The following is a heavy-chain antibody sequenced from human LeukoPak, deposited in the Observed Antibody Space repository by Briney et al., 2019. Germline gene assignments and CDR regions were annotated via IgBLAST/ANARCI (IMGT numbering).Heavy chain of an antibody. CDR3: ARGWSSGYREYFQH. CDR2: FDPEDGET. Sequence: ASVKVSCKVSGYTLTELSMHRVRQAPGKGLEWMGGFDPEDGETIYAQKFQGRVTMTEDTSTDTAYMELSSLRSEDTAVYYCARGWSSGYREYFQHWGQGTLVTVSS. V-gene: IGHV1-24*01. J-gene: IGHJ1*01. CDR1: GYTLTELS. D-gene: IGHD3-22*01.